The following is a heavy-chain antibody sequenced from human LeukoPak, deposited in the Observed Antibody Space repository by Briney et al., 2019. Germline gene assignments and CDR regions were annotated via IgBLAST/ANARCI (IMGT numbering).Heavy chain of an antibody. J-gene: IGHJ3*02. Sequence: PSETLSLTCAVYGGSFSDYYWSWIRQPPGKGLEWIGEINHSGSTNYNPSLKSRVTISVDTSKNQFSLKLSSVTAADTAVYYCARDAYSSSWYNYYAFDIWGQGTMVTVSS. CDR3: ARDAYSSSWYNYYAFDI. D-gene: IGHD6-13*01. V-gene: IGHV4-34*01. CDR2: INHSGST. CDR1: GGSFSDYY.